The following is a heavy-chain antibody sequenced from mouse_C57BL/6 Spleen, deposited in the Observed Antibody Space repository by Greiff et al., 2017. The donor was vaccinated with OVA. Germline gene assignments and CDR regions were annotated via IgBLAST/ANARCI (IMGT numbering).Heavy chain of an antibody. D-gene: IGHD4-1*01. J-gene: IGHJ4*01. CDR3: ARERPGTGAMDY. CDR2: ISDGGSYT. V-gene: IGHV5-4*01. CDR1: GFTFSSYA. Sequence: EVMLVESGGGLVKPGGSLKLSCAASGFTFSSYAMSWVRQTPEKRLEWVATISDGGSYTYYPDNVKGRFTISRDNAKNNLYLQMSHLKSEDTAMYYCARERPGTGAMDYWGQGTSVTVSS.